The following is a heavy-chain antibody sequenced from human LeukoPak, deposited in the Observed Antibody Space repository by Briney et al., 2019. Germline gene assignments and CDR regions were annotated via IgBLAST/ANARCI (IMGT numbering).Heavy chain of an antibody. J-gene: IGHJ4*02. CDR2: IYYSGST. V-gene: IGHV4-31*03. CDR3: ARDLYFNCSGGSCFGY. CDR1: GGSISSGGYY. Sequence: PSQTLSLTCTVSGGSISSGGYYWSWVRQHPGKGLEWIGYIYYSGSTYYNPSLKSRVTISVDTSKNQFSLKLSSVTAADTAVYYCARDLYFNCSGGSCFGYWGQGTLVTVSS. D-gene: IGHD2-15*01.